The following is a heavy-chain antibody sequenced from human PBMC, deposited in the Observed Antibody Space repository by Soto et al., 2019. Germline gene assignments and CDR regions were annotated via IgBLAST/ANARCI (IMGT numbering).Heavy chain of an antibody. CDR2: IYYSGST. Sequence: QVQLQESGPGLVKPSQTLSLTCTVSGGSISSGDYYWSWIRQHPGKGLEWIGYIYYSGSTYYNPSLKSRVTISVDTSKNQFSLKLSSVTAADTAVYYCARVDLLYYDSSGYYHSFDYWGQGTLVTVSS. V-gene: IGHV4-30-4*01. D-gene: IGHD3-22*01. CDR1: GGSISSGDYY. CDR3: ARVDLLYYDSSGYYHSFDY. J-gene: IGHJ4*02.